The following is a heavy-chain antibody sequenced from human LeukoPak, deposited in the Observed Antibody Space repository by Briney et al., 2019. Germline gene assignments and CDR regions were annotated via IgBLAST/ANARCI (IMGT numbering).Heavy chain of an antibody. CDR1: GFTFGSYA. Sequence: GGSLSLSCAASGFTFGSYAMRWVRQAPGKGLEWVSAISGSGGSTYYADSVKGRFTISRDNSKNMLYLQMNSLRAQDTAVYYCAKDLSVAWAAAGTNWFDPWGQGTLVTVSS. D-gene: IGHD6-13*01. V-gene: IGHV3-23*01. CDR2: ISGSGGST. J-gene: IGHJ5*02. CDR3: AKDLSVAWAAAGTNWFDP.